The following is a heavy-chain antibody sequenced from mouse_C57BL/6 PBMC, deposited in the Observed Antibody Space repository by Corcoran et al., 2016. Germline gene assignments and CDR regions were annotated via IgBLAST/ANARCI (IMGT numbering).Heavy chain of an antibody. J-gene: IGHJ3*01. CDR3: APFAY. Sequence: EVQLQQSGPELVKPGASVKISCKASGYTFTDYYMNWVKQSHGKSLEWIGDINPNNGGTSYNQKFKGKATLTVDKSSSTAYMELRSLTSEDSAVYYCAPFAYWRQGTLVTVSA. CDR2: INPNNGGT. V-gene: IGHV1-26*01. CDR1: GYTFTDYY.